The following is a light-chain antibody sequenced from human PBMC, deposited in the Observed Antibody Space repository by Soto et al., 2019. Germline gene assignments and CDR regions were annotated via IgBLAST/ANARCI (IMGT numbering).Light chain of an antibody. J-gene: IGKJ1*01. CDR2: DAS. CDR3: PQSYSTPRT. Sequence: DIRMTPSPSSLSASVGDRVTIXXRASQSISRYLNWYQHKPGRAPNIXIYDASTLESGVPSRFSGSGSGTEFTLTISSQQPEDFATYYCPQSYSTPRTFGQGTKVDIK. CDR1: QSISRY. V-gene: IGKV1-39*01.